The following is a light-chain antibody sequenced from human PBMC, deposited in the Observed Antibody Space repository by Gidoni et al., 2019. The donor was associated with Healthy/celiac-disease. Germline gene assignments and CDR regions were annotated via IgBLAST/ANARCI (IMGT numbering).Light chain of an antibody. J-gene: IGKJ4*01. CDR2: GAS. V-gene: IGKV3-15*01. CDR1: QSVSSN. CDR3: QQYNNWPPGV. Sequence: EIVMTQSPDTLSVSPGERATLSCRASQSVSSNLAWYQQKPGQAPRRLIYGASTRATGIPARFSGSGSGTEFTLTISSLQSEDFAVYYCQQYNNWPPGVFXGXTKVEIK.